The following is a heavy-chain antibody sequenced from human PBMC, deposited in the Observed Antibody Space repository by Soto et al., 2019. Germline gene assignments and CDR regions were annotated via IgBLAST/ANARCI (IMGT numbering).Heavy chain of an antibody. D-gene: IGHD1-26*01. CDR3: AKDARRTGLLGQWVG. CDR1: GFAFYNYA. V-gene: IGHV3-23*01. CDR2: ISDSGISI. Sequence: EEQLLESGGGLIQPGGSLRLSCAASGFAFYNYAMAWVRQAPGKGLEWVSGISDSGISIYYTDSVKGRFTISRDNSKNTLFLQMDSLRGEDTALYYCAKDARRTGLLGQWVGWGQGTLVTFSS. J-gene: IGHJ4*02.